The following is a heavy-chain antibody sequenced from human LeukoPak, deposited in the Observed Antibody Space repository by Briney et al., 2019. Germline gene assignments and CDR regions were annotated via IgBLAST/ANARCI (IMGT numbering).Heavy chain of an antibody. CDR1: GFTFSSYA. J-gene: IGHJ4*02. D-gene: IGHD2-8*02. CDR2: ISGSGGST. CDR3: AKDYERAGTGDYFDY. Sequence: PGGSLRLSCAASGFTFSSYAMSWVRQAPGKGLEWVSAISGSGGSTYYADSVKGRFTISRDNSKNTLYLQMNSLRAEDTAVYYCAKDYERAGTGDYFDYWGQGTLVTVSS. V-gene: IGHV3-23*01.